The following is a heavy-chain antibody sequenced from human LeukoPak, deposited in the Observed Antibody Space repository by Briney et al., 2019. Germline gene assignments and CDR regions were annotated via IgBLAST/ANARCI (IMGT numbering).Heavy chain of an antibody. CDR1: GFTFSSYG. CDR3: AKGLYDSGDYNPLDY. V-gene: IGHV3-33*06. J-gene: IGHJ4*02. CDR2: IWYDGSNK. D-gene: IGHD3-10*01. Sequence: GRSLRLSCAASGFTFSSYGMHWVRQAPGKGLEWVAVIWYDGSNKYYADSVKGRFTISRDNSKNTLYLQMNSLRVEDTAVYYCAKGLYDSGDYNPLDYWGQGTLVTVSS.